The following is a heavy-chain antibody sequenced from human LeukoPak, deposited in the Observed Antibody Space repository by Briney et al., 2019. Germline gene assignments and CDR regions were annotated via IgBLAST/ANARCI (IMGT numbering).Heavy chain of an antibody. CDR1: GGSISSYY. D-gene: IGHD2-15*01. CDR3: ARVRCSGGSCYEDY. Sequence: SETLSLTCTVSGGSISSYYWSWIRQPAGKGLEWIGRIYTSGSTNYNPSLKSRVTMSVDTSKNQFSLKLSSVTAADTAVYYCARVRCSGGSCYEDYWGQGTLVTVSS. V-gene: IGHV4-4*07. CDR2: IYTSGST. J-gene: IGHJ4*02.